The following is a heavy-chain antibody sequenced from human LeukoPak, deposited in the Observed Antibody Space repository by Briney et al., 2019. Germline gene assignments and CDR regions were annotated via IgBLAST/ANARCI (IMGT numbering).Heavy chain of an antibody. Sequence: PGGSLRLSCAASGFTFDDYAMHWVRQAPGKGLEWVSGISWNSGSIGYADSVKGRFTISRDNAKNSLYLQMNSLRAEDTAVYYCARVPLIAALDYWGQGTLVTVSS. V-gene: IGHV3-9*01. CDR1: GFTFDDYA. D-gene: IGHD6-13*01. J-gene: IGHJ4*02. CDR2: ISWNSGSI. CDR3: ARVPLIAALDY.